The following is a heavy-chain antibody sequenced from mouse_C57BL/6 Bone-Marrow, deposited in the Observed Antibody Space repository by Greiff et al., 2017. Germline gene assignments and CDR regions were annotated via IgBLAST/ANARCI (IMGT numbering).Heavy chain of an antibody. Sequence: QVQLKESGPGLVAPSQSLSITCTVSGFSLTSYAISWVRQPPGQGLEWLGVIWTGGGTNYNSALKSRLSISKGNSKSQCFLKMNSLQTDDTARYYGARAGGIYYGKYAWFAYWGQGTLVTVSA. CDR3: ARAGGIYYGKYAWFAY. CDR2: IWTGGGT. D-gene: IGHD2-1*01. V-gene: IGHV2-9-1*01. J-gene: IGHJ3*01. CDR1: GFSLTSYA.